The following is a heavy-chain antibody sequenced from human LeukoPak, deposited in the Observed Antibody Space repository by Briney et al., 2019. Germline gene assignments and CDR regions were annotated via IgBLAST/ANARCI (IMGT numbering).Heavy chain of an antibody. CDR3: ARQRVEMATAPIGDFDY. CDR2: IYPGDSGT. J-gene: IGHJ4*02. CDR1: GYSFTSYW. Sequence: GESLKISCKGSGYSFTSYWIGWVRQMPGKGLEWMGIIYPGDSGTRYSPSFQGQVTISADKSISTAYLQWSSLKASDTAMYYCARQRVEMATAPIGDFDYWGQGTLVTVSS. V-gene: IGHV5-51*01. D-gene: IGHD5-24*01.